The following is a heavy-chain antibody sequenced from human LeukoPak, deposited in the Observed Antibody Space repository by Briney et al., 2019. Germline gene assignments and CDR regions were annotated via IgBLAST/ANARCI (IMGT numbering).Heavy chain of an antibody. J-gene: IGHJ3*02. D-gene: IGHD2-2*01. Sequence: SETLSLTCTVSGGSISIYYWSWIRQPAGKGLEWIGRIYTSGSTNYNPSLKSRVTMSVDTSKNQFSLKLSSVTAADTAVYYCGRSYHDDAWAAFDMWGQGTVVTISS. V-gene: IGHV4-4*07. CDR2: IYTSGST. CDR3: GRSYHDDAWAAFDM. CDR1: GGSISIYY.